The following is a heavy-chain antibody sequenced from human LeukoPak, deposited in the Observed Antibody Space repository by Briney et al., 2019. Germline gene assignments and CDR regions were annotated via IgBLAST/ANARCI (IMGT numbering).Heavy chain of an antibody. D-gene: IGHD3-10*01. V-gene: IGHV4-34*01. J-gene: IGHJ5*02. CDR2: ITRAGGT. Sequence: SETLSLNCNVSGGSLSGYYWSWVRPSPGQALEWIGDITRAGGTNYKPSLESRVTISIDTSKNQESLHVVSLTAADTARYYCARGVRYYFGPGKGARYSRFDPWGRGSLVIVSS. CDR1: GGSLSGYY. CDR3: ARGVRYYFGPGKGARYSRFDP.